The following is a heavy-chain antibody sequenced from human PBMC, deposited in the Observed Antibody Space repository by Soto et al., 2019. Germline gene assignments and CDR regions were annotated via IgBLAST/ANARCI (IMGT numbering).Heavy chain of an antibody. CDR1: GYSISSGYY. J-gene: IGHJ5*01. CDR2: INYSGKT. Sequence: SETVSLTSGVSGYSISSGYYWAWSRQPPGKGLEWIGSINYSGKTYHNPSLRSRVTISVDTSKNQLSLKLTSVTAADTAVYYCGRSGDDYGSYTDSWGQIPLGTVST. V-gene: IGHV4-38-2*01. CDR3: GRSGDDYGSYTDS. D-gene: IGHD4-17*01.